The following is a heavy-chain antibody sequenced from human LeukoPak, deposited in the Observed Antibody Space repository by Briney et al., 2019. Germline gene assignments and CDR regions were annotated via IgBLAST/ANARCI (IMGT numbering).Heavy chain of an antibody. CDR3: ARDDRVESFDI. CDR2: IIPIFGTA. J-gene: IGHJ3*02. CDR1: GGTFSSYA. V-gene: IGHV1-69*13. Sequence: RASVKVSCKASGGTFSSYAISWVRQAPAQGLEWMGGIIPIFGTANYAQKFQGRVTITADESTSTAYMELSSLRSEDTAVYYCARDDRVESFDIWGQGTMVTVSS.